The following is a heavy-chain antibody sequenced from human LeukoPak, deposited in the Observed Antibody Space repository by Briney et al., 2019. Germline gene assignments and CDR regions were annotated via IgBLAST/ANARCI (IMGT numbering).Heavy chain of an antibody. J-gene: IGHJ4*02. V-gene: IGHV4-34*01. CDR2: INHSGST. Sequence: SETLSLTCAVYGGSFSGYYWSWIRQPPGKGLEWIGEINHSGSTNYNPSLKSRVTISVDTSKSQFSLKLSSVTAADTAVYYCARGRNGEGLVVVTIQYYFDYWGQGTLVTVSS. CDR3: ARGRNGEGLVVVTIQYYFDY. D-gene: IGHD3-22*01. CDR1: GGSFSGYY.